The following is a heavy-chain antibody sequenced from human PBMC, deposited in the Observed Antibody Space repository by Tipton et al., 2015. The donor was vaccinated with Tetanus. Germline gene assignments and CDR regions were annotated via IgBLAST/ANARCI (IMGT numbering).Heavy chain of an antibody. V-gene: IGHV3-33*08. CDR3: AREADCGGGSCFSGGFDN. CDR2: SWYDGTDK. J-gene: IGHJ4*02. CDR1: GIIFTNAW. Sequence: SLRLSCAASGIIFTNAWMNWVRQAPGKGLEWVAVSWYDGTDKDYADSVKGRFTISRDNSKNTHYLQMNSLRAEDTAEYYCAREADCGGGSCFSGGFDNWGQGTQITVSS. D-gene: IGHD2-15*01.